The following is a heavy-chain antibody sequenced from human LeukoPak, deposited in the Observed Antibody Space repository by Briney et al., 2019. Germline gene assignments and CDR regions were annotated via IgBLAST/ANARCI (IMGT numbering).Heavy chain of an antibody. CDR2: MNTNSGNT. Sequence: ASVKVSCKASVGTFSSYAISWVRQPTGQGLGWMGWMNTNSGNTGYAQKFQGRVSMTRDTSISTAYMELSSLRSEDMAVYYCARNPAHTGWFDPWGQGTLVTVSS. J-gene: IGHJ5*02. D-gene: IGHD4-17*01. V-gene: IGHV1-8*02. CDR3: ARNPAHTGWFDP. CDR1: VGTFSSYA.